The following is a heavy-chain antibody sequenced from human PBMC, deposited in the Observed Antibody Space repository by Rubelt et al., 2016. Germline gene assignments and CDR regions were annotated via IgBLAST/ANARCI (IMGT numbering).Heavy chain of an antibody. J-gene: IGHJ4*02. CDR3: AKAFSLIPYNNGYPTF. CDR1: GFTFSSYA. V-gene: IGHV3-23*01. Sequence: EVQLLESGGGLVQPGGSLRLSCAASGFTFSSYAMSWVRQAPGKGLEWVSLISGSGGSTYYGDSVKGRFTISRENSKRTLYLQMDGRRAEDTAIYYWAKAFSLIPYNNGYPTFWGQGTLVTGSS. D-gene: IGHD3-22*01. CDR2: ISGSGGST.